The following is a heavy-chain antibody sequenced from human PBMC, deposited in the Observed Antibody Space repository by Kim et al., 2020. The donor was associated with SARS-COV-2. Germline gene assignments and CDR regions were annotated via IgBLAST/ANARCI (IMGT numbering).Heavy chain of an antibody. V-gene: IGHV3-74*03. Sequence: GGSLRLSCVASGFTLSKYWMHWVRQAPGKGLMWVSRIRGDGGSITYADSVKGRFTISRDNAKNTLYLQMDSLRVEDTAVYYCVKDERYTYGDWGQGTLVT. CDR1: GFTLSKYW. D-gene: IGHD5-18*01. CDR2: IRGDGGSI. J-gene: IGHJ4*02. CDR3: VKDERYTYGD.